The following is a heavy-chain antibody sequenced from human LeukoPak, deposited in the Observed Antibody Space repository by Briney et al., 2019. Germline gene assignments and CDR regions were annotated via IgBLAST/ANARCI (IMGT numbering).Heavy chain of an antibody. CDR2: IYSSDST. J-gene: IGHJ4*02. V-gene: IGHV3-53*01. Sequence: GGPLRLSCAASGFTVSSNYMSWVRQAPGKGLEWVSVIYSSDSTYYADSVKGRFTISRDNSKNTLYLQMNSLRAEDTAVYYCARGNWNYPFDYWGQGTLVTVSS. CDR1: GFTVSSNY. D-gene: IGHD1-7*01. CDR3: ARGNWNYPFDY.